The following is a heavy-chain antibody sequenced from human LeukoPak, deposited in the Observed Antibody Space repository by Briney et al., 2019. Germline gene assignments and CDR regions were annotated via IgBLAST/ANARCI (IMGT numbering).Heavy chain of an antibody. V-gene: IGHV3-30*03. D-gene: IGHD6-6*01. CDR1: GFTFSSYG. CDR2: ISYDGSNE. CDR3: APRIAAPH. J-gene: IGHJ4*02. Sequence: GGSLRLSCAASGFTFSSYGMHWVRQAPGKGLEWVAVISYDGSNEYYADSVKGRFTISRDNAKNSLYLQMSSLTAEDTAVYYCAPRIAAPHWGQGTLVTVSS.